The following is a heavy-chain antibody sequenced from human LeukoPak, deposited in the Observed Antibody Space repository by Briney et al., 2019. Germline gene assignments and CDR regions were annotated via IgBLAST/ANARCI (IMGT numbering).Heavy chain of an antibody. J-gene: IGHJ4*02. CDR1: GGSISSGSYY. V-gene: IGHV4-61*02. CDR3: ARGGDYDILTGQTPFDY. Sequence: SETLSLTCTVSGGSISSGSYYWSWIRQPAGKGLEWIGRIYTSGSTNYNPSLKSRVTISVDTSKNQFSLKLSSVTAADTAVYYCARGGDYDILTGQTPFDYWGQGTLVTVSS. CDR2: IYTSGST. D-gene: IGHD3-9*01.